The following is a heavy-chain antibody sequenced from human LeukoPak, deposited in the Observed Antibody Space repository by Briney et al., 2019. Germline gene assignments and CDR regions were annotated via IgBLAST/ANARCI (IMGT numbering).Heavy chain of an antibody. CDR3: ARDLGDDSSGSTFDY. D-gene: IGHD3-22*01. Sequence: PGRSLRLSCAASGFTFSSYAMHWVRQAPGKGLEWVAVISYSGGDNKYYADSVKGRFTISRDNSKNTLYLQMNSLRAEDTAVYYCARDLGDDSSGSTFDYWGQGTLVTVSS. CDR2: ISYSGGDNK. CDR1: GFTFSSYA. V-gene: IGHV3-30*04. J-gene: IGHJ4*02.